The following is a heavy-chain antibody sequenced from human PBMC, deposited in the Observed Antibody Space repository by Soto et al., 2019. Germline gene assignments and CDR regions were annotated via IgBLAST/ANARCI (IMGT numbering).Heavy chain of an antibody. J-gene: IGHJ6*02. V-gene: IGHV1-69*01. CDR1: GGTFSSYA. CDR2: IIPIFGTA. CDR3: ARARRVAARPYYYYGMDV. D-gene: IGHD6-6*01. Sequence: QVQLVQSGAEVQKPGSSVKVSCKASGGTFSSYAISWVRQAPGQGLEWMGGIIPIFGTANYAQKFQGRVTITADESTSTAYMELSSLRSEDTAVYYCARARRVAARPYYYYGMDVWGQGTTVTVSS.